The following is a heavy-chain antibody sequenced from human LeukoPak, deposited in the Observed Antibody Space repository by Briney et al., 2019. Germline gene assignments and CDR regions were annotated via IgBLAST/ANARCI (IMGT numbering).Heavy chain of an antibody. D-gene: IGHD3-16*02. V-gene: IGHV3-11*04. CDR1: GFTFSDYD. CDR2: ISGSGGTK. Sequence: GGSLRLSCAASGFTFSDYDMSWIRQAPGKGLECVAYISGSGGTKYYADSVKGRFTISRDNAKNSLYLQMDTMRVEDTAVYYCARHIVGEQNFDYWSQGTLVTVSS. CDR3: ARHIVGEQNFDY. J-gene: IGHJ4*02.